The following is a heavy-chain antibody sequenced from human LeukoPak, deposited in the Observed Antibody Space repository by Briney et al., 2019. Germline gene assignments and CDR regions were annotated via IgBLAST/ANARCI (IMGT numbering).Heavy chain of an antibody. Sequence: SETLSLTCAVYGGSFSGYYWSWIRQPPGKGLEWIGEINHSGSTNYSPSLKSRVTISVDTSKNQFSLKLSSVTAADTAVYYCARGYYGSGSFDYWGQGTLVTVSS. CDR1: GGSFSGYY. D-gene: IGHD3-10*01. CDR3: ARGYYGSGSFDY. CDR2: INHSGST. V-gene: IGHV4-34*01. J-gene: IGHJ4*02.